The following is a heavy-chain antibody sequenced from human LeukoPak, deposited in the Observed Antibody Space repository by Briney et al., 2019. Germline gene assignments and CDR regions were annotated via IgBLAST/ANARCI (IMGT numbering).Heavy chain of an antibody. Sequence: PGGSLRLSCAASGFTFSSYWMSWVRQAPGKGLEWVANIKEDGSEKKYYEDSVKGRFTISRDNTKKSLYLQMNSLRAEDTAMYYCAWGGYRYEYWGQGTLVTVSS. CDR3: AWGGYRYEY. CDR2: IKEDGSEKK. J-gene: IGHJ4*02. CDR1: GFTFSSYW. D-gene: IGHD5-12*01. V-gene: IGHV3-7*04.